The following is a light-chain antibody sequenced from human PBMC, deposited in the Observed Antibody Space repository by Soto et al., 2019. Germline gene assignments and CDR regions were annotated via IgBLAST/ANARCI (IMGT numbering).Light chain of an antibody. CDR2: AAS. CDR3: QKYNSAPRT. V-gene: IGKV1-27*01. CDR1: QGISNY. Sequence: DIQMTQSPSSLSASVGDRVTTTCRASQGISNYLAWYQQKPGKVPKLLIYAASTLQSGVPSRFSGSGSGTDFTLTISSLQPEDVATYYCQKYNSAPRTFVQGTKVEIK. J-gene: IGKJ1*01.